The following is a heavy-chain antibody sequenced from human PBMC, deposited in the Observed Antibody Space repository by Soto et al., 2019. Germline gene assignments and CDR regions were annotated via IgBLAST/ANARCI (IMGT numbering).Heavy chain of an antibody. CDR3: ARDGRFGSARRLVDAFDI. V-gene: IGHV1-18*04. J-gene: IGHJ3*02. D-gene: IGHD6-6*01. CDR1: GYTFTSSG. CDR2: ITTYNGDT. Sequence: QVQLLQSGPEVKTPGASVKVSCEASGYTFTSSGISWVRQAPGQGLEWMGWITTYNGDTNYAQNLQGRVTITTDTSTSTAFMELRSLRSDDTAVYYCARDGRFGSARRLVDAFDIWGKGKMVTVSS.